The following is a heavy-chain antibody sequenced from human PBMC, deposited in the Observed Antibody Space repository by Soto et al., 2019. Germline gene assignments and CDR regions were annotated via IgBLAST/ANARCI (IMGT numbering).Heavy chain of an antibody. CDR1: WDSVSSNTTT. J-gene: IGHJ5*02. Sequence: SQTLSLTCAISWDSVSSNTTTWNWIRQSPSRGLEWLGRTYYRSKWYNDYAVSVKSRITINPDTSKNQFSLQLNSVTPEETAIYYCTRGGYKWFDPCGQGTLVTVCS. CDR2: TYYRSKWYN. V-gene: IGHV6-1*01. CDR3: TRGGYKWFDP.